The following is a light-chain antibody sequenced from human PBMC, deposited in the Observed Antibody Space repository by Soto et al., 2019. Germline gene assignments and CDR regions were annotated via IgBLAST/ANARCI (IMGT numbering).Light chain of an antibody. CDR3: QQYGSSLSIT. V-gene: IGKV3-20*01. Sequence: EIVLTQSPGTLSLSPGERVTLSCRASQSVSSSYLAWYQQKPGQAPRLLIYGASSRATGISDRFSGSGSGTDFTLTISRLGPEDFAVYYCQQYGSSLSITFGQGTRLENK. CDR1: QSVSSSY. J-gene: IGKJ5*01. CDR2: GAS.